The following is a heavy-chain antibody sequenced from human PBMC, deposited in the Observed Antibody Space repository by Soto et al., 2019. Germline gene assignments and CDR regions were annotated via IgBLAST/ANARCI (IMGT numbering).Heavy chain of an antibody. V-gene: IGHV3-30*18. CDR1: GFTFSSYG. J-gene: IGHJ3*02. CDR3: AKAAHAKRYYYDSSGPI. CDR2: ISYDGSNK. Sequence: PGGSLRLSCAASGFTFSSYGMHWVRQSPGKGLEWVAVISYDGSNKYYADSVKGRFTISRDNSKNTLYLQMNSLRAEGTAVYYCAKAAHAKRYYYDSSGPIWGQGTMVTVSS. D-gene: IGHD3-22*01.